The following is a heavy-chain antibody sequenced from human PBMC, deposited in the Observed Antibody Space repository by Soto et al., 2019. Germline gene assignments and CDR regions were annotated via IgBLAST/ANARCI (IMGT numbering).Heavy chain of an antibody. CDR2: MYYSGST. J-gene: IGHJ4*02. CDR1: GGSISSYY. CDR3: GGKNYDSSGYFDY. D-gene: IGHD3-22*01. V-gene: IGHV4-59*01. Sequence: SETLSLTCAVSGGSISSYYWSGIRQPPGKGLEWIGYMYYSGSTNYNPSLKSRVTISVDTSKNQFSLKLSSVTAADTAVYYCGGKNYDSSGYFDYWGQGTLVTVSS.